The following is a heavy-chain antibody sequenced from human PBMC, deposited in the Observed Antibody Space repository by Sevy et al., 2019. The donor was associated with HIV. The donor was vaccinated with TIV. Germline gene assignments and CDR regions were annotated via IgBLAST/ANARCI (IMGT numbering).Heavy chain of an antibody. CDR1: GFTFSSYG. CDR3: ARGLAALPGYYYGMDV. J-gene: IGHJ6*02. Sequence: GGSLRLSCAASGFTFSSYGMHWVRQAPGKGLEWVAVILYDGSNKYYADSVKGRFTISRDHSKNTLYLQMNSLRAGDTAVYYCARGLAALPGYYYGMDVWGQGTAVTVSS. V-gene: IGHV3-30*03. CDR2: ILYDGSNK. D-gene: IGHD6-6*01.